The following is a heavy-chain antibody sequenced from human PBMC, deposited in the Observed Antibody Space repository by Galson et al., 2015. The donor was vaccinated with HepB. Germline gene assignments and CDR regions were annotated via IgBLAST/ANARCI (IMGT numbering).Heavy chain of an antibody. CDR1: GFTFTSSA. D-gene: IGHD2-15*01. J-gene: IGHJ3*02. CDR2: IVVGSGNT. V-gene: IGHV1-58*01. CDR3: AVGGVVVVAATRGAFDI. Sequence: SVKVSCKASGFTFTSSAVQWVRQARGQRLEWIGWIVVGSGNTNYAQKFQERVTITRDMSTSTAYMELSSLRSEDTAVYYCAVGGVVVVAATRGAFDIWGQGTMVTVSS.